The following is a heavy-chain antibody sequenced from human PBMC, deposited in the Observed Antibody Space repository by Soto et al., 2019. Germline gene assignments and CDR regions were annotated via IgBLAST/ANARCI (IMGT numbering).Heavy chain of an antibody. V-gene: IGHV1-69*01. D-gene: IGHD6-6*01. J-gene: IGHJ5*02. CDR3: ARVRWDIAARFYWFDP. CDR2: IIPIFGTA. CDR1: GGTFSSYA. Sequence: QVQLVQSGAEVKKPGSSVKVSCKASGGTFSSYAISWVRQAPGQGLEWMGGIIPIFGTANYAQKFQGRVTITADESTSTAYMELSSLRSEDTTVYYCARVRWDIAARFYWFDPWGQGTLVTVSS.